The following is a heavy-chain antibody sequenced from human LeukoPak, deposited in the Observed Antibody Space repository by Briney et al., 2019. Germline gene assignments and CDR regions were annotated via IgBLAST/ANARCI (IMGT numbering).Heavy chain of an antibody. CDR2: INHSGST. Sequence: SETLSLTCAVYGGSFSGYYWSWIRQPPGKGLEWIGEINHSGSTNYNPSLKSRVTISVDTSKNQFSLKLSSVTAADTAVYYCASIVAAAIINYWGQGTLVTVSS. CDR1: GGSFSGYY. D-gene: IGHD2-2*02. J-gene: IGHJ4*02. V-gene: IGHV4-34*01. CDR3: ASIVAAAIINY.